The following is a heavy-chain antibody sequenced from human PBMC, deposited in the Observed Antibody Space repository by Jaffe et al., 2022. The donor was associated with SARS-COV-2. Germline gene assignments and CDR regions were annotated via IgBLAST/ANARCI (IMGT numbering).Heavy chain of an antibody. V-gene: IGHV1-69*01. D-gene: IGHD6-19*01. CDR3: ARHRLIGYSSDMGYFDY. CDR2: IIPIFGTA. J-gene: IGHJ4*02. Sequence: QVQLVQSGAEVKKPGSSVKVSCKASGGTFSSYAISWVRQAPGQGLEWMGGIIPIFGTANYAQKFQGRVTITADESTSTAYMELSSLRSEDTAVYYCARHRLIGYSSDMGYFDYWGQGTLVTVSS. CDR1: GGTFSSYA.